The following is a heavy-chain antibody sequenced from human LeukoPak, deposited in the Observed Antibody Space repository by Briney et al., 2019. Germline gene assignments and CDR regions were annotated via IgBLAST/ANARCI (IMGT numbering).Heavy chain of an antibody. CDR3: ATAYPFSSASYWGY. Sequence: PGGTLRLSCAASGFTFSSYGMHWVRQAPGKGLEWVAFIRYDGSNKYYSDSVKGRVTISRDNAKNKLYLQMNSLRVEDTRVYYCATAYPFSSASYWGYWGKGVLVTVSS. CDR2: IRYDGSNK. J-gene: IGHJ4*02. CDR1: GFTFSSYG. D-gene: IGHD3-22*01. V-gene: IGHV3-30*02.